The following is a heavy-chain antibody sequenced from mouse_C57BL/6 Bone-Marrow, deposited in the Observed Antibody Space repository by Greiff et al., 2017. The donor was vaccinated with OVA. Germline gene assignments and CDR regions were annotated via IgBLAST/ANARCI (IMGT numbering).Heavy chain of an antibody. CDR1: GFTFSDFY. CDR3: ARLDAMDY. CDR2: ISNGGDST. Sequence: EVMLVESGGGLVQPGGSLKLSCAASGFTFSDFYMYWIRQTPEKRLEWVAYISNGGDSTYYPDTVKGRFTISRDNAKNTLYLQMSRLKSEDTAMYYCARLDAMDYWGQGTSVTVSS. V-gene: IGHV5-12*01. J-gene: IGHJ4*01.